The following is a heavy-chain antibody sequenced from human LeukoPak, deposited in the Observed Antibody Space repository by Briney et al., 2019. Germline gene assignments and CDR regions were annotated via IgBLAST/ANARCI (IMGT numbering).Heavy chain of an antibody. D-gene: IGHD6-13*01. CDR1: GFTFDDYG. Sequence: GGSLRLSCEASGFTFDDYGMHWVRQPQGGGLGWVSTISWNSASVGYVDSLKGRFTTSRDNAKKTLYLQMNSLRPEDTALYYCAKDYGYSSSWYDYWGQGTLVTVSS. J-gene: IGHJ4*02. V-gene: IGHV3-9*01. CDR2: ISWNSASV. CDR3: AKDYGYSSSWYDY.